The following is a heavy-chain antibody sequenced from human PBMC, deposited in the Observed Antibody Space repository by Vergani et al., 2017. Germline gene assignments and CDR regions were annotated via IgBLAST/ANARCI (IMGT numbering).Heavy chain of an antibody. CDR3: ATIGYRRWGYYFDY. CDR1: GYSIGSGFY. Sequence: QVRLEESGPGLVKPSETLSLICPVSGYSIGSGFYWAWIRQSPGEGLQWLTSIHNRGKTYHNPSLKSRVSVSLDTSKNRFSLNLTSVTATDTAVYYCATIGYRRWGYYFDYWGQGILVTVSS. CDR2: IHNRGKT. J-gene: IGHJ4*02. V-gene: IGHV4-38-2*01. D-gene: IGHD2-2*02.